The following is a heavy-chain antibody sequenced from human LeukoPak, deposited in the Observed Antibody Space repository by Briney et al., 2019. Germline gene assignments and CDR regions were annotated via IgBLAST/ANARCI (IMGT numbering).Heavy chain of an antibody. CDR2: ISSAGDST. CDR3: ADFGSGSDIFDY. V-gene: IGHV3-23*01. J-gene: IGHJ4*02. D-gene: IGHD3-10*01. Sequence: PGGSLRLSCVASEFTFSTYAMSWVRQAPGKGPEWVSGISSAGDSTFYADSVKGRFTISRDNSKNTLYLQMNYVRVEDTAIYYCADFGSGSDIFDYWGQGTLVTVSS. CDR1: EFTFSTYA.